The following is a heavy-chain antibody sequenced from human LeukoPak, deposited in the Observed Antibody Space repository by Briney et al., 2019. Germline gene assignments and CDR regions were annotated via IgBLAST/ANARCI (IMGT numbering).Heavy chain of an antibody. CDR1: GGSFSGYY. CDR2: INHSGST. J-gene: IGHJ5*02. V-gene: IGHV4-34*01. D-gene: IGHD2-2*01. CDR3: ARGGRYCSSTSCFPYNWFDP. Sequence: SETLSLTCAVYGGSFSGYYWSWIRQPPGKGLEWIGEINHSGSTNYNPSLKSRVTISVDTSKNPFSLKLSSVTAADTAVYYCARGGRYCSSTSCFPYNWFDPWGQGTLVTVSS.